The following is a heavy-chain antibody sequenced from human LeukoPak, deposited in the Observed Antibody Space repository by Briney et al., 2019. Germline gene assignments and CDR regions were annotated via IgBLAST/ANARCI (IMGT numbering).Heavy chain of an antibody. Sequence: GGSLRLSCAASGFTFSSYEMNWVRQAPGKGLEWVSYISSSGSTIYYADSVKGRFTISRDNAKNSLYLQMNSLRAEDTAVYYCATSTSRGPYYHYMDVWEKGTTVTVSS. CDR2: ISSSGSTI. J-gene: IGHJ6*03. D-gene: IGHD2-2*01. CDR3: ATSTSRGPYYHYMDV. V-gene: IGHV3-48*03. CDR1: GFTFSSYE.